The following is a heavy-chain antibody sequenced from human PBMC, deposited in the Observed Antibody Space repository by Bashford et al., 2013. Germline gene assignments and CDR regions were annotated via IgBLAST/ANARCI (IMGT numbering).Heavy chain of an antibody. CDR3: ARVREQWPLPHYFDY. CDR2: IYHSGIT. V-gene: IGHV4-38-2*01. J-gene: IGHJ4*02. CDR1: GYSISSGYY. D-gene: IGHD6-19*01. Sequence: SETLSLTCAVSGYSISSGYYWGWIRQPPGKGLEWIGTIYHSGITYYNPSLKSRVTISVDTSKNQFSLKLSSVTAADTAVYYCARVREQWPLPHYFDYWGQGTPWVTVSS.